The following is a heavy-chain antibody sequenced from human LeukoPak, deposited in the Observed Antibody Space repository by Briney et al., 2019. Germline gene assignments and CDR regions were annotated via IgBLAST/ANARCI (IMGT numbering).Heavy chain of an antibody. V-gene: IGHV3-15*01. CDR3: TTGGIVVVSPHY. CDR2: IKSKTDGGTT. J-gene: IGHJ4*02. CDR1: GFTFSNAW. D-gene: IGHD2-2*01. Sequence: TGGSLRLSCAASGFTFSNAWMSWARQAPGKGLEWVGRIKSKTDGGTTDYAAPVKGRFTISRDDSKNTLYLQMNSLKTEDTAVYYCTTGGIVVVSPHYWGQGTLVTVSS.